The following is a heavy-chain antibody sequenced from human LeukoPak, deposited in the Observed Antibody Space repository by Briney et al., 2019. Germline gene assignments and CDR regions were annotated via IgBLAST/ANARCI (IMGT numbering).Heavy chain of an antibody. V-gene: IGHV4-39*01. Sequence: SETLSLTCTVSGGSNSSSSYYWGWIRQPPGKGLEWIGTIYYTGSTYYGPSLKSRVTMSVYTSKNQFSLKLGSVTAADTAVYYCARHIYTGTDGDAFHIWGQGTMVTVSS. CDR3: ARHIYTGTDGDAFHI. CDR1: GGSNSSSSYY. D-gene: IGHD1-26*01. J-gene: IGHJ3*02. CDR2: IYYTGST.